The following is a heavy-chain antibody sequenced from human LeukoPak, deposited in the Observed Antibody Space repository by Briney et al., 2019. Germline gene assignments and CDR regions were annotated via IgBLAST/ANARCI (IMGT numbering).Heavy chain of an antibody. V-gene: IGHV1-2*06. CDR1: GYTFTEYY. CDR2: INPDTGDT. CDR3: VRLGSSHWFDP. Sequence: ASVKVSCKASGYTFTEYYMHWMRQAPGQGLEWIGRINPDTGDTKYAQMFQGRVILTTDTSMTTAYMELSSLRSDDTAVYYCVRLGSSHWFDPWGQGTLVTVSS. J-gene: IGHJ5*02. D-gene: IGHD7-27*01.